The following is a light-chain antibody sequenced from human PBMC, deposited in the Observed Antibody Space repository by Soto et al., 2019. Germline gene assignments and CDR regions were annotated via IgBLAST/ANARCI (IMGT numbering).Light chain of an antibody. CDR1: SSDVGGYKY. J-gene: IGLJ1*01. V-gene: IGLV2-14*01. CDR2: DVS. CDR3: SSYTSSSTYV. Sequence: QSVLTQPASVSGSPGQSITISCTASSSDVGGYKYVSWYQQYPGKAPKLMIYDVSNRPSGVSNRFSGSKSGNTASLTISGLQAEDEADYYCSSYTSSSTYVFGTGTKLTVL.